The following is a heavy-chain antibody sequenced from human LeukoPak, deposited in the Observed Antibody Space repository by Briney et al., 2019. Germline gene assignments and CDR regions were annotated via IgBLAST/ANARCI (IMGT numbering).Heavy chain of an antibody. D-gene: IGHD4-17*01. CDR3: ARDSDYGDYVDH. V-gene: IGHV4-61*02. J-gene: IGHJ4*02. CDR2: VYTSGST. CDR1: GGSISSGSHY. Sequence: SQTLSLTCTVSGGSISSGSHYWSWIRQPAGKALEWIGRVYTSGSTDYNPSLKSRVAISVDTSKSQFSLKLSSVTAADTAVYYCARDSDYGDYVDHWGQGTLVTVSS.